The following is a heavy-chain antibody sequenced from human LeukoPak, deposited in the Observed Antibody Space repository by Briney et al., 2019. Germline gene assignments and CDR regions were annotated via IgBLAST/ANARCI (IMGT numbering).Heavy chain of an antibody. V-gene: IGHV3-30*02. J-gene: IGHJ4*02. CDR1: GFIFNRHV. Sequence: GGSLRLSCAASGFIFNRHVMHWVRRARGKGLEWVAFIRSYGSNKDYTDSVKGRFIISRDNSKNTLYLQLNSLRAEDTAVYYCATRTSDSDWGPFDYWGQGTLVTVSS. CDR3: ATRTSDSDWGPFDY. CDR2: IRSYGSNK. D-gene: IGHD5-12*01.